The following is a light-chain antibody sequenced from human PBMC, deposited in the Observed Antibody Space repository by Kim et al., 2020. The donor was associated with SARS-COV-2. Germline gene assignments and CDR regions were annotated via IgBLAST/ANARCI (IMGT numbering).Light chain of an antibody. CDR1: SGHSRNA. V-gene: IGLV4-69*01. J-gene: IGLJ3*02. Sequence: QPVLTQSPSASASLGASVKLTCTLSSGHSRNAIAWHQQQPERGPRYLMKLNSDGSHTKGYGIPDRFSGSSSGAERYLTISSLQSEDEADYYCQNWDTGIHVFGGGTQLTVL. CDR2: LNSDGSH. CDR3: QNWDTGIHV.